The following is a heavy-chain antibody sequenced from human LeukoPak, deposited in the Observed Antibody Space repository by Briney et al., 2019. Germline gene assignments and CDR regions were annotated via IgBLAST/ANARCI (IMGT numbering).Heavy chain of an antibody. CDR2: TYYRSKWYN. D-gene: IGHD6-13*01. CDR1: GDSVSSNSAA. CDR3: AREVAAAGKEYYFDY. J-gene: IGHJ4*02. V-gene: IGHV6-1*01. Sequence: SQTLSLTCAISGDSVSSNSAALKWIRQSPSRGLEWLGRTYYRSKWYNDYAVSVKSRITINPDTSKNQFSLQLNSVTPEDTAVYYCAREVAAAGKEYYFDYWGQGTLVTVSS.